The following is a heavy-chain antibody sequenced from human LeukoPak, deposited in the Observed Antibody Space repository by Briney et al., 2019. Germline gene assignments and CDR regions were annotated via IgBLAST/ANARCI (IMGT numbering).Heavy chain of an antibody. CDR2: IYPGDSDT. CDR3: AVGLGVTPPGTFDY. CDR1: GYSFTSYW. D-gene: IGHD2-8*01. J-gene: IGHJ4*02. V-gene: IGHV5-51*01. Sequence: GESLKISCKGSGYSFTSYWIAWLRQMSGKGLEWMGMIYPGDSDTRYSPSFQGQVTISADKSINTAYVQWSSLKASDTAMYYCAVGLGVTPPGTFDYWGRGTLITVSS.